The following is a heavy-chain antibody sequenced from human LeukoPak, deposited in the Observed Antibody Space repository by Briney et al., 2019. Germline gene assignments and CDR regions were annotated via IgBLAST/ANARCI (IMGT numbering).Heavy chain of an antibody. V-gene: IGHV3-30*19. CDR3: ARPPSDY. J-gene: IGHJ4*02. Sequence: GGSLRLSCATSGLTFTNAWMNWVRQAPGKGLEWVAVISYDGSNKYYADSVKGRFTISRDNSKNTLYLQMNSLKAEDTAVYYCARPPSDYWGQGTLVTVSS. CDR1: GLTFTNAW. CDR2: ISYDGSNK.